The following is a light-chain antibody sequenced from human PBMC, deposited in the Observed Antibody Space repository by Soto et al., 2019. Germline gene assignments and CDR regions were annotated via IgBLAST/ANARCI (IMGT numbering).Light chain of an antibody. J-gene: IGKJ5*01. CDR1: QSVSSSY. CDR2: GAS. CDR3: QQYGSSPPVT. V-gene: IGKV3-20*01. Sequence: EIVLTQSPGTLSLSPGKRATLSCRASQSVSSSYLAWYQQKPGQAPRLLIYGASVRATGIPDRFSGSASGTDFTLTISRLEPEDFAVYYCQQYGSSPPVTFGQGTRLEIK.